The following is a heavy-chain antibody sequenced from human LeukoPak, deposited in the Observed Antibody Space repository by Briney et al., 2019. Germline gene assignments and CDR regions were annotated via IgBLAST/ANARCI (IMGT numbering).Heavy chain of an antibody. D-gene: IGHD3-10*01. CDR3: ATTRTQWFGELSLTPNGMDV. J-gene: IGHJ6*02. V-gene: IGHV1-24*01. CDR1: GYTLTELS. CDR2: FDPEDGET. Sequence: ASVKVSCKVSGYTLTELSMHWVRQAPGKGLEWMGGFDPEDGETIYAQKFQGRVTMTEDTSTDTAYMELSSLRSEDTAVYYCATTRTQWFGELSLTPNGMDVWGRGTTVTVSS.